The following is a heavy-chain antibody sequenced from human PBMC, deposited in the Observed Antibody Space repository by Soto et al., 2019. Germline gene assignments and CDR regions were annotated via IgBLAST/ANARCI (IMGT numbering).Heavy chain of an antibody. J-gene: IGHJ3*02. CDR1: GYTFTSYD. V-gene: IGHV1-8*01. CDR3: ARGIPTYCSSTSCYDIDAFDI. Sequence: ASVKGSCKASGYTFTSYDINWVRQATGQGLEWMGWMNPNSGNTGYAQKFQGRVTMTRNTSISTAYMELSSLRSEDTAVYYCARGIPTYCSSTSCYDIDAFDIWGQGTMVTVSS. D-gene: IGHD2-2*01. CDR2: MNPNSGNT.